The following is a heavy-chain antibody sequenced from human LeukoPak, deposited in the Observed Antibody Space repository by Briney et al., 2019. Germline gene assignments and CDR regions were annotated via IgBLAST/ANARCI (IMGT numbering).Heavy chain of an antibody. CDR2: VSTSGVDT. D-gene: IGHD2-15*01. CDR3: AKDQRYWAV. CDR1: GFTFSNYA. Sequence: GGSLRLSCAVSGFTFSNYAMSWVRRAPGKGLEWVSGVSTSGVDTYYADSVKGRFTIPRDNSKNTLYLQMNSLRAEDTAVYYCAKDQRYWAVWGQGTTVTVSS. J-gene: IGHJ6*02. V-gene: IGHV3-23*01.